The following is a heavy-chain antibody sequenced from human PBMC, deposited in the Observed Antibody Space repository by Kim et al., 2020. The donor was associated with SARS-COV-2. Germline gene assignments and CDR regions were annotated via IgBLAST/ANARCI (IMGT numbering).Heavy chain of an antibody. V-gene: IGHV3-30*02. Sequence: GRFTFSRDNSKNTLHLQMNSLRAEDTAMYYCAKERVQGYCSGGSCPPFDYWGQGTLVTVSS. J-gene: IGHJ4*02. CDR3: AKERVQGYCSGGSCPPFDY. D-gene: IGHD2-15*01.